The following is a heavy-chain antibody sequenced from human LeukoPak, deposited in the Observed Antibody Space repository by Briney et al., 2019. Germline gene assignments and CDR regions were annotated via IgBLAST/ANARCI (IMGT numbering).Heavy chain of an antibody. D-gene: IGHD2-21*02. Sequence: GESLKISCKASGYRFTYYWIGWVRQMPGKGLEWMGIMNPGDSDTQYSPSFQGQVTISADKSVSTVYLQWSSLKASDTAMYYCATYSGGDSGADFWGQGTLVTVSS. J-gene: IGHJ4*02. CDR2: MNPGDSDT. V-gene: IGHV5-51*01. CDR3: ATYSGGDSGADF. CDR1: GYRFTYYW.